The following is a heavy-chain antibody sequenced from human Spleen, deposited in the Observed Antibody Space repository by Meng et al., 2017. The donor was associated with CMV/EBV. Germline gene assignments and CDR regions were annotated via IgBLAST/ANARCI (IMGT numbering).Heavy chain of an antibody. CDR1: GFPFSDYW. D-gene: IGHD2-21*01. Sequence: KVSCKASGFPFSDYWIGWVRQVPGIGLEWMGIIYPGASDARYNPSFQGQVNILADMSVTTAYLQWTSLRASDTAVYYCARLWGGFDTWGQGTLVTSPQ. CDR3: ARLWGGFDT. CDR2: IYPGASDA. V-gene: IGHV5-51*01. J-gene: IGHJ5*02.